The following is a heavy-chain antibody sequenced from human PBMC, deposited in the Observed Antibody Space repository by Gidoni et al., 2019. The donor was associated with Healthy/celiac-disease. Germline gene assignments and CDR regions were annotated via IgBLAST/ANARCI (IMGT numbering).Heavy chain of an antibody. J-gene: IGHJ4*02. Sequence: QVQLVESGGGLVKPGGSLRLSCAASGFPFSDYYMSWIRQAPGKGLEWVSYISSSSSYTNYADSVKGRFTISRDNAKNSLYLQMNSLRAEDTAVYYCARVADGYGDYFDYWGQGTLVTVSS. CDR1: GFPFSDYY. V-gene: IGHV3-11*06. CDR2: ISSSSSYT. CDR3: ARVADGYGDYFDY. D-gene: IGHD4-17*01.